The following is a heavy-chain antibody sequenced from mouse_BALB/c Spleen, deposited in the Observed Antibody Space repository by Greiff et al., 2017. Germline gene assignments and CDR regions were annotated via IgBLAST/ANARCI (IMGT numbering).Heavy chain of an antibody. CDR1: GYTFTSYV. D-gene: IGHD1-1*01. CDR3: ARRGTTVVEGYAMDD. J-gene: IGHJ4*01. V-gene: IGHV1-14*01. CDR2: INPYNDGT. Sequence: VQLQQSGPELVKPGASVKMSCKASGYTFTSYVMHWVKQKPGQGLEWIGYINPYNDGTKYNEKFKGKATLTSDKSSSTAYMELSSLTSEDSAVYYCARRGTTVVEGYAMDDWGQGTSVTVSS.